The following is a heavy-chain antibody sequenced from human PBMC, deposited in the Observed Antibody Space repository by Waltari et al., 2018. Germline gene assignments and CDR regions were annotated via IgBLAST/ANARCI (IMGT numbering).Heavy chain of an antibody. V-gene: IGHV1-69*10. CDR1: GGTFSSYA. J-gene: IGHJ3*02. CDR3: ARVNSGWGQGKGAFDI. CDR2: IIPILGVN. Sequence: QVQLVQSGAEVKKPGSSVTVSCQASGGTFSSYAISWVRQAPGQGLEWMGGIIPILGVNNKSQKCKGRIPITADKATSTAYMGLNSLRSEDTAVYHCARVNSGWGQGKGAFDIWGQGTMVTVSS. D-gene: IGHD6-25*01.